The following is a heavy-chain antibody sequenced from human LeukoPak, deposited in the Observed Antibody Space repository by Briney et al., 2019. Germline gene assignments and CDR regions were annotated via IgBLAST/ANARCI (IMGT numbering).Heavy chain of an antibody. V-gene: IGHV3-21*01. Sequence: GGSLRLSCAASGFTFSSYSMNWVRQAPGKGLEWVSSISSSSSYIYYADSVKGRFTISRDNAKNSLYLQMNSLRAEDSAVYYRARGKYYGSGSYYKLVFYYYYSYMDVWGKGTTVTISS. CDR3: ARGKYYGSGSYYKLVFYYYYSYMDV. D-gene: IGHD3-10*01. CDR2: ISSSSSYI. J-gene: IGHJ6*03. CDR1: GFTFSSYS.